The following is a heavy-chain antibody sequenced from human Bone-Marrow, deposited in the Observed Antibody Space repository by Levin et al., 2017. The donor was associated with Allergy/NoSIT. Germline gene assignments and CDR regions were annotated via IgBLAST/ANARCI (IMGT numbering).Heavy chain of an antibody. CDR1: GFSFNSYS. CDR2: INSGGHHI. V-gene: IGHV3-21*01. J-gene: IGHJ6*02. CDR3: AREFYDGSGYPHGGYYYYSMDV. D-gene: IGHD3-22*01. Sequence: PSETLSLTCAASGFSFNSYSMNWVRQAPGKGLEWLSSINSGGHHIYYADSVKGRFTISRDSATNSLYLQMNSLRVEDTAVYYCAREFYDGSGYPHGGYYYYSMDVWGQGTTVTVSS.